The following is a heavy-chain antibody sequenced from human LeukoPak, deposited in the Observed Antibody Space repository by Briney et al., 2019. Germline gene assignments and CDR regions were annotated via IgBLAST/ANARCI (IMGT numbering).Heavy chain of an antibody. D-gene: IGHD3-10*01. CDR2: ISSSGGST. V-gene: IGHV3-23*01. J-gene: IGHJ5*01. CDR3: AKVVSLGWFDS. CDR1: GFTFSDYA. Sequence: GGSLRLSCAASGFTFSDYAMSWVRQAPGKGLEWVSGISSSGGSTYYADSVKGRFTISRDNSKNTLYVQMNSLRAEDTAVYYCAKVVSLGWFDSWGQGTLVTVSS.